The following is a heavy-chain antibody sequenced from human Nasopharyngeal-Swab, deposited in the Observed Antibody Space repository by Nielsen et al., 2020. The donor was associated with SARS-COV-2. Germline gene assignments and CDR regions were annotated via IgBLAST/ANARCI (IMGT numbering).Heavy chain of an antibody. CDR2: ISGSGRST. J-gene: IGHJ4*02. Sequence: GESLKIYCAASGFTFSSYAMRWVRQAPAKGLEWVSAISGSGRSTYYADSVKGRFTISRDNSKNTLYLQMNSLRAEDTAVYFCAKLDIGGWLGSTTGYFDYWGQGTLVTVSS. D-gene: IGHD2/OR15-2a*01. V-gene: IGHV3-23*01. CDR3: AKLDIGGWLGSTTGYFDY. CDR1: GFTFSSYA.